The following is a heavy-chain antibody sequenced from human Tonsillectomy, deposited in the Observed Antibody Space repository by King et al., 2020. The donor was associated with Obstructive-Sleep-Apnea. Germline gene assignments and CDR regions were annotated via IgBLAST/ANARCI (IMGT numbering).Heavy chain of an antibody. D-gene: IGHD6-25*01. J-gene: IGHJ3*02. CDR3: AGDRGQRLLRFSFDI. Sequence: VQLVESGGGVVQPGRSLRLSCAASRFTFSSYAMHWVRQAPGQGLEWVAVISYDGSEKYHADSVKGRFTISRDNSKNTLYLQMNSLGAEDTAVYYCAGDRGQRLLRFSFDIWGQGTMVTVSS. CDR2: ISYDGSEK. CDR1: RFTFSSYA. V-gene: IGHV3-30*04.